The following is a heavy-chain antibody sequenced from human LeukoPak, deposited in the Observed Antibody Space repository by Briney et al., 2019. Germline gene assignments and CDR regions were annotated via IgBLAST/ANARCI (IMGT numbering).Heavy chain of an antibody. CDR3: ARARVAGTNWFDP. CDR2: ISSSSSYI. CDR1: GFTFSSYS. J-gene: IGHJ5*02. Sequence: MPGGSLRLSCAASGFTFSSYSMNWVRQAPGKGLEWVSSISSSSSYIYYADSVKGRFTISRDNAKNSLYLQMNSLRAEDTAVYYCARARVAGTNWFDPWGQGTLVTVSS. V-gene: IGHV3-21*01. D-gene: IGHD6-19*01.